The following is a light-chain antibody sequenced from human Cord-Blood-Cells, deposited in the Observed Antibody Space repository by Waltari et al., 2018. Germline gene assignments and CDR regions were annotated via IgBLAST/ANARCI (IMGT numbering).Light chain of an antibody. J-gene: IGLJ3*02. CDR2: RNN. CDR3: AAWDDSLSGRV. Sequence: QSVLTQPPSASGTPGQRVTISCSGSSSNIGTNYVYWYQQLPGTAPNSLIYRNNQRPSGVPDRFSGSKSGTSASLAISGLRSEDEADYYCAAWDDSLSGRVFGGGTKLTVL. V-gene: IGLV1-47*01. CDR1: SSNIGTNY.